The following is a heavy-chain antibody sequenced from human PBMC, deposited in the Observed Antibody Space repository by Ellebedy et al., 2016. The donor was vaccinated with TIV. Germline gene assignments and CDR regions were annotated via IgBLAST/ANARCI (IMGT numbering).Heavy chain of an antibody. CDR1: GGSISSSSYY. Sequence: MPSETLSLTCTVSGGSISSSSYYWSWIRQPPGKGLEWIGSSYYSGRIYYNQSLKSRVTIAVDTSKNQFSLTLSSVTAAHNAVYYCARQGYRGYSYGATYTPFDYWGQGTLVTVSS. V-gene: IGHV4-39*01. J-gene: IGHJ4*02. CDR3: ARQGYRGYSYGATYTPFDY. D-gene: IGHD5-18*01. CDR2: SYYSGRI.